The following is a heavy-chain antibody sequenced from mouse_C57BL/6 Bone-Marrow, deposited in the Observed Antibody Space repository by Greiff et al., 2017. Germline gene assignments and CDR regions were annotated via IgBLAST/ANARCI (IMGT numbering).Heavy chain of an antibody. CDR1: GYTFTSYW. Sequence: QVQLQQSGTELVKPGASVKLSCKASGYTFTSYWLHWVKQRPGQGLEWIGNINPSNGVTNYNENFKSKATLTVDKSSSTAYMQLSSLTSEDSAVYYCARREGWLLFAYWGQGTLVTVSA. D-gene: IGHD2-3*01. CDR3: ARREGWLLFAY. V-gene: IGHV1-53*01. CDR2: INPSNGVT. J-gene: IGHJ3*01.